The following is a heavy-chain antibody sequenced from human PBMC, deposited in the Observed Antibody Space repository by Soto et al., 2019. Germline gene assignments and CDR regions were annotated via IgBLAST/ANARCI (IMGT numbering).Heavy chain of an antibody. J-gene: IGHJ6*02. Sequence: GGSLRLSCAASGFTFSSYEMNWVRQSPGKGLEWVSYISSSGSTIYYADSVKGRFTISRDNAKNSLYLQMNSLRAKDTAVYYCAREEEYGDNYYYYGMDVWGQGTTVTVSS. D-gene: IGHD4-17*01. CDR3: AREEEYGDNYYYYGMDV. CDR2: ISSSGSTI. CDR1: GFTFSSYE. V-gene: IGHV3-48*03.